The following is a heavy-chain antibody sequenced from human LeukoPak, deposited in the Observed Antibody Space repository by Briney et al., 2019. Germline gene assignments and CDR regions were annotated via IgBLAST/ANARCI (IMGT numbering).Heavy chain of an antibody. Sequence: GGSLRLSCAASGFTFSSYSMNCVRQAPGKGLEWVSSISSSSSYIYYADSVKGRFTISRDNAKNSLYLQMNSLRAEDTAVYYCARNSPSWELLDYWGQGTLVTVSS. V-gene: IGHV3-21*04. CDR1: GFTFSSYS. CDR2: ISSSSSYI. J-gene: IGHJ4*02. D-gene: IGHD1-26*01. CDR3: ARNSPSWELLDY.